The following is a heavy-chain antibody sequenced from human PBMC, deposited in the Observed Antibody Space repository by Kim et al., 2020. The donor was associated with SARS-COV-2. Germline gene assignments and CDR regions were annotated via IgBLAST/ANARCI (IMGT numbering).Heavy chain of an antibody. D-gene: IGHD6-19*01. CDR2: IYYSGST. Sequence: SETLSLTCTVSGGSVSSGSYYWSWIRQPPGKGLEWIGYIYYSGSTNYNPSLKSRVTISVDTSKNQFSLKLSSVTAADTAVYYCARVLLNPDGIAVAGTIDPWGQGTLVTVSS. J-gene: IGHJ5*02. CDR1: GGSVSSGSYY. V-gene: IGHV4-61*01. CDR3: ARVLLNPDGIAVAGTIDP.